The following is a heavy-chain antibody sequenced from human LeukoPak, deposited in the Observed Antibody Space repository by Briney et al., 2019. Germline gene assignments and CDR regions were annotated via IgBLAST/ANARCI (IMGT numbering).Heavy chain of an antibody. Sequence: SESLSLTCTVSGGSISSYYWSWIRQPPGKGLEWIGCIDYSGSTNYNPSLKSRVTISVDTSKNQFSLKLSSVTAADTAVYYCARAPYCSGGGCYSGAFDIWGQGTMVTVSS. V-gene: IGHV4-59*01. J-gene: IGHJ3*02. CDR2: IDYSGST. CDR1: GGSISSYY. CDR3: ARAPYCSGGGCYSGAFDI. D-gene: IGHD2-15*01.